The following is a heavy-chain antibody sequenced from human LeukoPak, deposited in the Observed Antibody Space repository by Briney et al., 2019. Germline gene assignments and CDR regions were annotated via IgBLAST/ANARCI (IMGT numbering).Heavy chain of an antibody. Sequence: ASVKVSCKASGYTFTSYDINWVRQATGQGLEWMGWMNPNSGNTGYAQKFQGRVTMTRNTSISTAYMELSSLRSDDTAVFYCARVAQHRYYYDSSAYHYYFDYWGQGTLVTVSS. CDR2: MNPNSGNT. CDR3: ARVAQHRYYYDSSAYHYYFDY. J-gene: IGHJ4*02. D-gene: IGHD3-22*01. V-gene: IGHV1-8*01. CDR1: GYTFTSYD.